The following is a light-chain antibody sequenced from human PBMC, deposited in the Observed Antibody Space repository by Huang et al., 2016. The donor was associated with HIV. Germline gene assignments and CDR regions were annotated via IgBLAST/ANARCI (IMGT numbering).Light chain of an antibody. CDR1: QSVSNN. J-gene: IGKJ3*01. Sequence: EIVMTQSPDTLSVSPGESATLSCRASQSVSNNLAWYQQKPGKAPRLLIYGASLRATGLPARFSGSGSGTEFTLTISSLQSEDFAVYYCQQYNNWPTTFGPGTKVDIK. V-gene: IGKV3-15*01. CDR2: GAS. CDR3: QQYNNWPTT.